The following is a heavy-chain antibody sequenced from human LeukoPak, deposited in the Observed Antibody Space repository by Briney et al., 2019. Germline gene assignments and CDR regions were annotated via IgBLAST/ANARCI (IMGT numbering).Heavy chain of an antibody. V-gene: IGHV3-7*01. CDR3: ATDRGWRTSGYYLYYFDY. D-gene: IGHD3-3*01. J-gene: IGHJ4*02. Sequence: SGGSLRLSCAASGFIFTNYFMSWVRQAPGKGLEWVASIKHDGSEKYYVDSVRGRFTISRDNTMNSLYLQMSSLRAEDTAVYYCATDRGWRTSGYYLYYFDYWGQGALVTVSS. CDR1: GFIFTNYF. CDR2: IKHDGSEK.